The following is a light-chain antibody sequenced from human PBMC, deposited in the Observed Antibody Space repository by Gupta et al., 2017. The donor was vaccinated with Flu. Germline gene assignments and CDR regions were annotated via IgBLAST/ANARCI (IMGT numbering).Light chain of an antibody. J-gene: IGKJ1*01. V-gene: IGKV3-20*01. CDR1: VSVRNDY. Sequence: ETVLTQSPGNLAYFTGERASLSCRGSVSVRNDYLAWYQQKPGQPPRLLLYRTSMRASGIPDRFSGGGSETDFTLTISRLESEDFAVYHCQQYGNSPWTFGQGTRVEV. CDR2: RTS. CDR3: QQYGNSPWT.